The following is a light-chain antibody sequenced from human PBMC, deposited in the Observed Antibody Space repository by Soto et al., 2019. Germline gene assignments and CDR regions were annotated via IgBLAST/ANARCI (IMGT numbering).Light chain of an antibody. J-gene: IGKJ1*01. CDR2: DAS. CDR3: QQRSNWPRT. V-gene: IGKV3-11*01. CDR1: QSVSSY. Sequence: EIVLTQSPATLSLSPGERATLSCRASQSVSSYLAWYQQKPGQAPRLLIYDASNRETGIQARFSGSGAGTEFTRAISSLEPEDVAVDYCQQRSNWPRTFGQGTQVDIK.